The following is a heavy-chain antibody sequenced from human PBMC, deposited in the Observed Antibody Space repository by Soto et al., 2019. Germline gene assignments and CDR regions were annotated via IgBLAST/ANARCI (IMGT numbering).Heavy chain of an antibody. Sequence: GGSLRLSCAASGFTFSSYAMSWVRQAPGKGLEWVSAISGSGGSTYYADSVKGRFTISRDNSKNTLYLQMNSLRAEDTVVYYCAKDQGAYCSSTSCYIFDYWGQGTLVTVSS. CDR3: AKDQGAYCSSTSCYIFDY. CDR1: GFTFSSYA. D-gene: IGHD2-2*02. J-gene: IGHJ4*02. V-gene: IGHV3-23*01. CDR2: ISGSGGST.